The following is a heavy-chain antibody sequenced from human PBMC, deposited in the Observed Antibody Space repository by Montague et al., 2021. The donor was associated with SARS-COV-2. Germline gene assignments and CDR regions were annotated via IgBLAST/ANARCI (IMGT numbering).Heavy chain of an antibody. D-gene: IGHD3-3*01. CDR2: IHYSGST. Sequence: LTCTVSGGSVNSGSYSWDWIRQPPGKGLEWIGSIHYSGSTSYNPSLKSRVTISIDTSKNHFSLRVNSVTAADSAVYFCARRPGASYYVFWSGGFDIWGQGTMVTVS. CDR1: GGSVNSGSYS. J-gene: IGHJ3*02. CDR3: ARRPGASYYVFWSGGFDI. V-gene: IGHV4-39*01.